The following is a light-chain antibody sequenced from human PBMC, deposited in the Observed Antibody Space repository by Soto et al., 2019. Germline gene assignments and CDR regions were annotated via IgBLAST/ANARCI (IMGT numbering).Light chain of an antibody. Sequence: SYELTQPPSVSVSPGQTARITCSGDALPKQYAYWYQQKPGQAPVLVIYKDRERPSGIPERFSGSSSGTTVTLTISGVQAEDEADYYCQSADSSGTYQVFGGGTQLTVL. V-gene: IGLV3-25*03. CDR1: ALPKQY. CDR3: QSADSSGTYQV. J-gene: IGLJ2*01. CDR2: KDR.